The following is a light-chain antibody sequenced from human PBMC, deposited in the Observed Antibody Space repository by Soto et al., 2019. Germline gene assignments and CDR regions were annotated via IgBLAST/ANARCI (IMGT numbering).Light chain of an antibody. Sequence: EIVLTQSPGTLSLSPGERATLSCRASQSVSSSYLAWYQQKPGQAPRLLIYGASSRATGIPDRFSGSGSGTDFTLTFNSLEPEDDAVYYCQQYGSSPPYTFGQGTKLEIK. V-gene: IGKV3-20*01. CDR3: QQYGSSPPYT. J-gene: IGKJ2*01. CDR1: QSVSSSY. CDR2: GAS.